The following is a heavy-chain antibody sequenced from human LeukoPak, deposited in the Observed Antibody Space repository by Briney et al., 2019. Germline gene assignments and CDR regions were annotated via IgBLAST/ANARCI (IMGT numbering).Heavy chain of an antibody. CDR2: IRSGNNYI. CDR1: GFTFSSYS. Sequence: GGSLRLSCAASGFTFSSYSMNWVRQAPGKGLEWVASIRSGNNYIYYAYSVKGRFTISRDNAKNLLYLQMNSVRAEDTAVYYCARGGRVGATVFDYWGQGTRVTVSS. J-gene: IGHJ4*02. D-gene: IGHD1-26*01. CDR3: ARGGRVGATVFDY. V-gene: IGHV3-21*01.